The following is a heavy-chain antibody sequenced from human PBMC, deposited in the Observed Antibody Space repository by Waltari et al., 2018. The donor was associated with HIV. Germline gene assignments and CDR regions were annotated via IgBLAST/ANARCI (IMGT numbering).Heavy chain of an antibody. CDR3: AKDAPPPSGDPGIAAAGTFSFAGMDV. J-gene: IGHJ6*02. CDR1: GFTFSTYG. D-gene: IGHD6-13*01. Sequence: QVQLVESGGGVVQPGRSLRLSCAASGFTFSTYGMHWLRQAPGKGQEWVSGISFDGSEKYYADSVKGRVTISRDNSKNTLYLQMNTLTAEDTAVYYCAKDAPPPSGDPGIAAAGTFSFAGMDVWGQGTTVTVSS. CDR2: ISFDGSEK. V-gene: IGHV3-30*18.